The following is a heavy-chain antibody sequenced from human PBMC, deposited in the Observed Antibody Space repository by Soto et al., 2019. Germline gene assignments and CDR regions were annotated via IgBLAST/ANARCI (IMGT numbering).Heavy chain of an antibody. V-gene: IGHV3-13*01. Sequence: GGSLRRSCAAFGFTFSSYDMHWVRQATGKGLEWVSAIGTAGDTYYPGSVKGRFTISRENAKNSLYLQMNSLRAEDTAVYYCARGRGRITIFGVAPYYYYGMDVWGQGTTVTVSS. J-gene: IGHJ6*02. D-gene: IGHD3-3*01. CDR1: GFTFSSYD. CDR2: IGTAGDT. CDR3: ARGRGRITIFGVAPYYYYGMDV.